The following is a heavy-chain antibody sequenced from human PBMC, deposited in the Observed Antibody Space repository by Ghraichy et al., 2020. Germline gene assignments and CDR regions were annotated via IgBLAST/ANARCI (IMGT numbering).Heavy chain of an antibody. V-gene: IGHV3-23*01. CDR1: GFTFSSFS. Sequence: GGSLRLSCTVSGFTFSSFSMSWVRQAPGKGLEWLSAVSASGDSTHSADSVRGRFTISRDNSKNTLYLQADSLRNEATAVYYCAKGRGHVTTSYGPDHWGQGTLVTVSS. CDR3: AKGRGHVTTSYGPDH. J-gene: IGHJ4*02. CDR2: VSASGDST. D-gene: IGHD4-17*01.